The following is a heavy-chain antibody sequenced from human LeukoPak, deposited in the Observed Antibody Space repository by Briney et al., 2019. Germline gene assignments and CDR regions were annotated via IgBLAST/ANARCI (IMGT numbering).Heavy chain of an antibody. J-gene: IGHJ4*02. V-gene: IGHV1-69*13. CDR3: ARCQGSTSCYEFDY. D-gene: IGHD2-2*01. CDR1: GYTFTGYY. Sequence: VASVKVSCKASGYTFTGYYMHWVRQAPGQELEWMGGIIPIFGTANYAQKFQGRVTITADESTSTAYMELSSLRSEDTAVYYCARCQGSTSCYEFDYWGQGTLVTVSS. CDR2: IIPIFGTA.